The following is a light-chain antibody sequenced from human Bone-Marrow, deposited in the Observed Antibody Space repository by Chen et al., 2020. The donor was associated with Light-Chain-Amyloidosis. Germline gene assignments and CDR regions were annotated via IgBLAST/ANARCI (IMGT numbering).Light chain of an antibody. J-gene: IGLJ3*02. CDR3: SSFISSNSPPWV. V-gene: IGLV3-25*03. CDR2: KDT. CDR1: ALPKQH. Sequence: SYELTQPPSVSVSPGQTARITCSGDALPKQHAYWYQQRPGQAPVLIIYKDTVRPSGIPERISGSGSGTIVTLTISGVQAEDEADYYCSSFISSNSPPWVFGGRTKLTVL.